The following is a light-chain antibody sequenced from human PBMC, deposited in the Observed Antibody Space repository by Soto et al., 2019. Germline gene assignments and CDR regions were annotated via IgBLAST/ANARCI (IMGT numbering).Light chain of an antibody. V-gene: IGLV1-44*01. CDR3: AAWDDSLNGRV. Sequence: QSVLTQPPSASGTPGQRVTISCSGSSSNIERNTVNWYQQLPGTAPKLLIYSNNQRPSGVPDRVSGSKSGTSASLAISGLQSEDEADYYCAAWDDSLNGRVFGGGTKLTVL. CDR2: SNN. J-gene: IGLJ3*02. CDR1: SSNIERNT.